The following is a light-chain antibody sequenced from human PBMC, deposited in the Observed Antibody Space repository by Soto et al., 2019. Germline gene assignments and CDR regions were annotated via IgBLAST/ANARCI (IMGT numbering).Light chain of an antibody. CDR2: AAS. CDR3: QQANSFPYT. CDR1: QGISRW. Sequence: DIQMTQSPSSVSASIGDRVTITCRASQGISRWLVWYQQIPGKAPKLLIYAASSLQSGVPSRFSGSGSGTDFTLTINSLQPEDFATYYCQQANSFPYTFGQGTKLEIK. V-gene: IGKV1-12*01. J-gene: IGKJ2*01.